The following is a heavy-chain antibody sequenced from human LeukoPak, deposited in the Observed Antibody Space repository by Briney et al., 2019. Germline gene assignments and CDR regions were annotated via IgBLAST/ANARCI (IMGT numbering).Heavy chain of an antibody. CDR1: GYTFTSYT. J-gene: IGHJ4*02. Sequence: ASVKVSCKASGYTFTSYTINWVRQAPGHGLEWMGWINTNTGNPTYAQGFTGRFVFSLDTSVSTAYLQISSLKAEDTAVYYCARGTEQWLPRLSFDYWGQGTLVTVSP. CDR3: ARGTEQWLPRLSFDY. CDR2: INTNTGNP. D-gene: IGHD6-19*01. V-gene: IGHV7-4-1*02.